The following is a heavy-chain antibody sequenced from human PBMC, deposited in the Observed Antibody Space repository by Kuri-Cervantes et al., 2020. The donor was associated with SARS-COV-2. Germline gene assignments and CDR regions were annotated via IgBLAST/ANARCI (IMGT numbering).Heavy chain of an antibody. J-gene: IGHJ6*02. CDR2: IYYSGST. CDR3: ARLGLGYCSSTSCYTRYSNGVDYYYYYGMDV. V-gene: IGHV4-39*01. D-gene: IGHD2-2*02. CDR1: GGSISSSSYY. Sequence: GSLRFSCTDSGGSISSSSYYWGWIRQPPGKGLEWIGSIYYSGSTYYNPSLKSRVTISVDTSKNQFSLKLSSVTAADTAVYYCARLGLGYCSSTSCYTRYSNGVDYYYYYGMDVWGQGTTVTVSS.